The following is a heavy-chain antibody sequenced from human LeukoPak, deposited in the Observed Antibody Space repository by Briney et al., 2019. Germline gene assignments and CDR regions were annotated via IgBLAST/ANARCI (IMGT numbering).Heavy chain of an antibody. D-gene: IGHD1-26*01. Sequence: GGSLRLSCAASGFTFSSYWMSWVRQAPGKGLEWVANIKQDGSEKYYVDSVKGRFTISRDNAKNSLYLQMNSLRAEDTAVYYCAPEASYYGGGVDYWGQGTLVTASS. J-gene: IGHJ4*02. V-gene: IGHV3-7*01. CDR1: GFTFSSYW. CDR3: APEASYYGGGVDY. CDR2: IKQDGSEK.